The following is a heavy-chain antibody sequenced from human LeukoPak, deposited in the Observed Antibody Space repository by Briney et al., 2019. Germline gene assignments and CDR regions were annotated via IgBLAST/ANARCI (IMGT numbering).Heavy chain of an antibody. CDR3: AKRGVVIRVVLVGFHKEAYYFDS. CDR1: GITLSNYG. J-gene: IGHJ4*02. CDR2: ISDSGGRT. D-gene: IGHD3-10*01. V-gene: IGHV3-23*01. Sequence: GGSLRLSCGVSGITLSNYGMSWVRQAPGKGLEWVACISDSGGRTNYADSVKGRFTISRDSPKNTLYLQMNSLRVEDTAVYFCAKRGVVIRVVLVGFHKEAYYFDSWGQGALVTVSS.